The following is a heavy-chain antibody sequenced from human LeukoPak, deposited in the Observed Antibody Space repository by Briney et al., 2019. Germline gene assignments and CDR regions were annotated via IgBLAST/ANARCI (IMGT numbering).Heavy chain of an antibody. V-gene: IGHV3-30*18. Sequence: PGRSLRLSCAASGFTFSSYGMHWVRQAPGKGLEWVAVISYDGSNKYNADSVKGRFTISRDNSKNTLYLQMNSLRAEDTAVYYCAKILAPGSRIGRNYFDYWGQGTLVTVSS. D-gene: IGHD2-15*01. CDR1: GFTFSSYG. J-gene: IGHJ4*02. CDR2: ISYDGSNK. CDR3: AKILAPGSRIGRNYFDY.